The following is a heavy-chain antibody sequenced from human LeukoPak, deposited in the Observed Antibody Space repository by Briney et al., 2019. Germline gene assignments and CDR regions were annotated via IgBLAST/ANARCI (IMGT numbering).Heavy chain of an antibody. Sequence: GGSLRLSCAASGFTFSSYEMNWVRQAPGKGLEWVSYISSSGNTIYYADSVKGRFTISRDNAKHSLYLQMNSLRAEDTAVYFCARAGNNWNYALDYWGQGTLVTVSS. CDR2: ISSSGNTI. D-gene: IGHD1-7*01. V-gene: IGHV3-48*03. CDR1: GFTFSSYE. J-gene: IGHJ4*02. CDR3: ARAGNNWNYALDY.